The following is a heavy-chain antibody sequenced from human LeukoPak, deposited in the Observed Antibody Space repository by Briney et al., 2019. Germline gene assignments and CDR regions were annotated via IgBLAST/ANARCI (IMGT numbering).Heavy chain of an antibody. CDR2: INPNSGGT. J-gene: IGHJ1*01. D-gene: IGHD4-17*01. CDR1: GCTFTGYY. Sequence: ASVKVSCKASGCTFTGYYMHWVRQAPGQGLEWMGRINPNSGGTNYAQKFQGRVTMTRDTSISTAYMELSRLRSDDTAVYYCARGIEGDYVSEYFQHWGQGTLVTVSS. CDR3: ARGIEGDYVSEYFQH. V-gene: IGHV1-2*06.